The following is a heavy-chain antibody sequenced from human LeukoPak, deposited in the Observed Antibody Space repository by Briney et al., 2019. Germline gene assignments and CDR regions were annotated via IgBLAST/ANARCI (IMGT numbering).Heavy chain of an antibody. CDR1: GNYW. CDR3: AREAWIQLWLPGY. Sequence: GGSLRLSCAASGNYWMHWVRQAPGKGLVWVSHINSDGSWTSYADSVKGRFTISKDNAKNTVYLQMNSLRAEDTAVYYCAREAWIQLWLPGYWGQGTLVTVSS. CDR2: INSDGSWT. V-gene: IGHV3-74*01. D-gene: IGHD5-18*01. J-gene: IGHJ4*02.